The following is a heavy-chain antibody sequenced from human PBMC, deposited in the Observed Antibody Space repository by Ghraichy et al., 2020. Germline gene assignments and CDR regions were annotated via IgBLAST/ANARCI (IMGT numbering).Heavy chain of an antibody. D-gene: IGHD4-17*01. Sequence: GGSLRLSCAASGFTFSSYWMSWVRQAPGKGLEWVANIIQDEMEKYYVDSVKGRFTISRDYAENSVYLQMNSLRAEDTAVYYCARENGYYGDYLDYWGQGTLVTVSS. CDR1: GFTFSSYW. CDR2: IIQDEMEK. CDR3: ARENGYYGDYLDY. V-gene: IGHV3-7*03. J-gene: IGHJ4*02.